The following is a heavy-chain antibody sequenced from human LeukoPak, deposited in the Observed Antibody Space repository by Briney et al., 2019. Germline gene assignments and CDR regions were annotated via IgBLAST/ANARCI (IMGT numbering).Heavy chain of an antibody. V-gene: IGHV3-30*01. Sequence: PGGSLRLSCAASGFTFSTYAIHWVRQAPGKGLEWVAIISYGENPYSYADSVQGRFTNSRDNSQSTVHLQMNSLRPEDTAVYFCARNHFNQNVFDIWGQGTMVTVSS. CDR2: ISYGENPY. J-gene: IGHJ3*02. D-gene: IGHD1-14*01. CDR3: ARNHFNQNVFDI. CDR1: GFTFSTYA.